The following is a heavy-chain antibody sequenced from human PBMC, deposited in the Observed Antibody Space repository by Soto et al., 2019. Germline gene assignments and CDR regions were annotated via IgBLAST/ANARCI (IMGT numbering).Heavy chain of an antibody. D-gene: IGHD6-6*01. CDR3: ASIAARRVY. J-gene: IGHJ4*02. V-gene: IGHV4-59*01. Sequence: SETLSLTCTVSGGSISSYYWSWTRQPPGKGLEWIGYIYYSGSTNYNPSLKSRVTISVDTSKNQFSLKLSSVTAADTAVYYCASIAARRVYWGQGTLVTVSS. CDR1: GGSISSYY. CDR2: IYYSGST.